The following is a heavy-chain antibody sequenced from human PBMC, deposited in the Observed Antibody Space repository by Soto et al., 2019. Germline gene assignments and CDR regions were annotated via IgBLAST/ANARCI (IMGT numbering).Heavy chain of an antibody. J-gene: IGHJ6*02. D-gene: IGHD2-21*01. CDR2: ISVSVGST. Sequence: PGGSLRLSCDTSGFTFFNSVMTWVRQAPGKGLEWVAAISVSVGSTYYEDSVTGRFTISGDKSKNMLFLQMNSLRADHSAVYYFATEVIAKYGMDVWGQGTTVTVSS. V-gene: IGHV3-23*02. CDR1: GFTFFNSV. CDR3: ATEVIAKYGMDV.